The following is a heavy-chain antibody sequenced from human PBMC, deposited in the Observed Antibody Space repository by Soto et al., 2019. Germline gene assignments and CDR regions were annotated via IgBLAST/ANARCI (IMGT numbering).Heavy chain of an antibody. Sequence: PGGSLRLSCAASGFTFSSYGMHRVRQAPGKGLEWVAVISYDGSNKYYADSVKGRFTISRDNSKNTLYLQMNSLRAEDTAVYYCAKIYGSDAFDIWGQGTMVTVSS. V-gene: IGHV3-30*18. D-gene: IGHD4-17*01. J-gene: IGHJ3*02. CDR2: ISYDGSNK. CDR3: AKIYGSDAFDI. CDR1: GFTFSSYG.